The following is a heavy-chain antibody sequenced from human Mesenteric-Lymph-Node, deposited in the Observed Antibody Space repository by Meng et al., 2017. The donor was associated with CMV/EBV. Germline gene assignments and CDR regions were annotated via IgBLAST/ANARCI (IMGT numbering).Heavy chain of an antibody. CDR2: INHSGST. CDR1: SFRCYS. Sequence: SFRCYSGSWIRKTPGKGLEWIGEINHSGSTNYNPSLKSRVTISVDTSKNQFSLKLSSVTAADTAVYYCARGRPGYCSGGSCYQPFDYWGQGTLVTVSS. J-gene: IGHJ4*02. D-gene: IGHD2-15*01. CDR3: ARGRPGYCSGGSCYQPFDY. V-gene: IGHV4-34*01.